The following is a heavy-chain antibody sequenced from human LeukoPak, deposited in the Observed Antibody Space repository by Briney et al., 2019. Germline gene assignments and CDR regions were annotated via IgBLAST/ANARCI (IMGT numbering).Heavy chain of an antibody. J-gene: IGHJ4*02. V-gene: IGHV4-59*08. CDR1: GVSISSYY. D-gene: IGHD5-18*01. CDR2: IYYSGST. Sequence: PSETLSLTCTVSGVSISSYYWSWIRQPPGKGLEWIGYIYYSGSTNYNPSLKSRVTISVDTSKNQFSLKLSSVTAADTAVYYCARRFPGYSYGYFFDYWGQGTLVTVSS. CDR3: ARRFPGYSYGYFFDY.